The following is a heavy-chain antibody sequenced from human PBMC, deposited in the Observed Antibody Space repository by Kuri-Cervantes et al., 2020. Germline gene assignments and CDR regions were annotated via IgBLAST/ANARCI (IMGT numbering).Heavy chain of an antibody. CDR1: GFTFTNYA. Sequence: GESLKISCAASGFTFTNYALHWVRQAPDKGLEWVALIWYDGSKKYYADSVKGRFTISRDNSKNTLYLQLNSLRAEDTAMYYCAKVWGGGDYYDHWGQGTLVTVSS. D-gene: IGHD2-21*01. CDR2: IWYDGSKK. CDR3: AKVWGGGDYYDH. J-gene: IGHJ4*02. V-gene: IGHV3-30*02.